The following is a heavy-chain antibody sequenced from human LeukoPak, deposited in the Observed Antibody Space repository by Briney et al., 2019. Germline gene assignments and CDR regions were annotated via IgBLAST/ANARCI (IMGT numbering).Heavy chain of an antibody. Sequence: SETLSLTCTVSGGSISSYYWSWIRQPAGKGLEWIGRIYTSGGTNYNPSLKSRVTMSVDTSKNQFSLKLSSVTAADTAVYYCARGSYQLLRLDDYYYGMDVWGQGTTVTVSS. J-gene: IGHJ6*02. CDR3: ARGSYQLLRLDDYYYGMDV. CDR1: GGSISSYY. V-gene: IGHV4-4*07. CDR2: IYTSGGT. D-gene: IGHD2-2*01.